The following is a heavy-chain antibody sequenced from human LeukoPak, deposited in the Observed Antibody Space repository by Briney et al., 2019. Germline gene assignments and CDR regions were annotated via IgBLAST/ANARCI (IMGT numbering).Heavy chain of an antibody. D-gene: IGHD6-19*01. CDR3: ARGLSGWYGGAYDY. J-gene: IGHJ4*02. V-gene: IGHV4-59*01. Sequence: SETLSLTCTVSGGSINSYYWSWIRQPPGKGLEWIGYIHYSGSTNYNPSLKGRVTMSVDTSKNQFSLNLSSVTAADTAVYYCARGLSGWYGGAYDYWGQGTLVTVSS. CDR2: IHYSGST. CDR1: GGSINSYY.